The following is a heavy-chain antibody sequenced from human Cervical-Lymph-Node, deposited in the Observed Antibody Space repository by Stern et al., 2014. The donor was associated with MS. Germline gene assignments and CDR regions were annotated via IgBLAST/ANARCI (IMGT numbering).Heavy chain of an antibody. CDR1: GFNFSTYN. D-gene: IGHD3-16*01. CDR3: ASAPWGNYYFDY. V-gene: IGHV3-33*01. Sequence: VQLVESGGGVVQPGRSLRLSCAASGFNFSTYNMHWVRQAPGTGLEWAAAIWYDGSNEYYRDSVKGRFTISRDNSKRTLYLQMNPLRVEDTAVYYCASAPWGNYYFDYWGQGTLVTVSS. CDR2: IWYDGSNE. J-gene: IGHJ4*02.